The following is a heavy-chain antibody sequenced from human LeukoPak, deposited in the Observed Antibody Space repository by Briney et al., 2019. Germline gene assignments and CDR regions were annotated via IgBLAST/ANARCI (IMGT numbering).Heavy chain of an antibody. J-gene: IGHJ4*02. CDR2: IIPIFGTA. CDR1: GGTFSSYA. Sequence: SVKVSCKASGGTFSSYAISWVRQAPGQGLEWMGGIIPIFGTANYAQKFQGRVTITADESTGTVYMELSSLRSEDTAVYYCARVLDDFWSGYSFDYWGQGTLVTVSS. V-gene: IGHV1-69*13. D-gene: IGHD3-3*01. CDR3: ARVLDDFWSGYSFDY.